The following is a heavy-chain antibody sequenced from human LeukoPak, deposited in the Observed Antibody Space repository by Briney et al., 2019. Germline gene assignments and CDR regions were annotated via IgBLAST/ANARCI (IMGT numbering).Heavy chain of an antibody. D-gene: IGHD3-22*01. V-gene: IGHV3-48*04. CDR3: ANVDSSGTFDY. Sequence: GGSLRLSCAASGFTFSSYGMHWVRQAPGKGLEWVSYISSSGSTIYYADSVKGRFTISRDNAKNSLYLQMNSLRAEDTAVYYCANVDSSGTFDYWGQGTLVTVSS. CDR1: GFTFSSYG. J-gene: IGHJ4*02. CDR2: ISSSGSTI.